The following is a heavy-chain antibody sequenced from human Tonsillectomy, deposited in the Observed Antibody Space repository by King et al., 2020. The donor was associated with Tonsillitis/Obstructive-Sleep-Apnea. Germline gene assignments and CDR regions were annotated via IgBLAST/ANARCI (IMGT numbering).Heavy chain of an antibody. Sequence: QLQESGPGLVKPSGTLSLTCAVSGGSISSSNWWSWVRQPPGKGLEWIGKIYHSGSTDYNPSLTSRVTISVDKSTNHFSLRLSSVTAADTAVYYCARGYCSSPSCHGDDAFDIWGQGTMVTVSS. J-gene: IGHJ3*02. CDR1: GGSISSSNW. D-gene: IGHD2-2*01. CDR2: IYHSGST. CDR3: ARGYCSSPSCHGDDAFDI. V-gene: IGHV4-4*02.